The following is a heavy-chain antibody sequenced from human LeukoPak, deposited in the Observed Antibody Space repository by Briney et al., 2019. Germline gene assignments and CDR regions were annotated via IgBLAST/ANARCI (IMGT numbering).Heavy chain of an antibody. J-gene: IGHJ3*01. D-gene: IGHD3-16*02. V-gene: IGHV3-74*01. Sequence: GGSLRLSCAASGFTFSDYWMHWVRQAPGKGLVWVSRMNSDGGTTTHADSVQGRFTISRDNAKDTLYLQVNSLRAEDTAIYYCARDMELSTWGTGTMVSVSS. CDR3: ARDMELST. CDR2: MNSDGGTT. CDR1: GFTFSDYW.